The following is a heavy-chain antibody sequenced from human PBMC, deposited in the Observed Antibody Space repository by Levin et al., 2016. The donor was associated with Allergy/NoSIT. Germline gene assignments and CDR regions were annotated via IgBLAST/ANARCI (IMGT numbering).Heavy chain of an antibody. CDR1: GFSFSNSG. D-gene: IGHD6-6*01. Sequence: GGSLRLSCVASGFSFSNSGMHWARQAPGKGLEWVAFMRHDGSDEFYADSVRGRFSLSRDISSNRFFLQMDSLRLDDTAVYYCAKDGPVLAYWGQGTLVTVSS. J-gene: IGHJ4*02. CDR2: MRHDGSDE. V-gene: IGHV3-30*02. CDR3: AKDGPVLAY.